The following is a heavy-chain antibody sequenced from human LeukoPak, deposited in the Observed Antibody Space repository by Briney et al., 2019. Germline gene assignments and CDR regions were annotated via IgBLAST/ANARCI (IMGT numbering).Heavy chain of an antibody. D-gene: IGHD2-2*01. CDR2: ISTDGRST. CDR1: GFTFSNYA. J-gene: IGHJ4*02. Sequence: GGSLRLSCATSGFTFSNYAMSWVRQAPGKGLEWVSAISTDGRSTYYADSVKGRFTISRDSSKSTLFLQMDSLTAEDTAVYYCAKGSSASRPYYFDYWGQGTLVTVSS. CDR3: AKGSSASRPYYFDY. V-gene: IGHV3-23*01.